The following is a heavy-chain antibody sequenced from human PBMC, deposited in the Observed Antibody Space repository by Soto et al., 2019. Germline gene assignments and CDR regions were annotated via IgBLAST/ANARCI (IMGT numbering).Heavy chain of an antibody. CDR2: INPRGGSP. V-gene: IGHV1-46*03. J-gene: IGHJ6*04. D-gene: IGHD4-17*01. Sequence: QVQLVQSGAEMKKPGASVKVSCKASGYTFTNFSIHWQRQAPGQGLECMGIINPRGGSPSYAQKFQGSVNMGRDTSASTVDMELSSLRSEDTAMYYWTKGSFTGTTHDLDGWGEGATGTVST. CDR3: TKGSFTGTTHDLDG. CDR1: GYTFTNFS.